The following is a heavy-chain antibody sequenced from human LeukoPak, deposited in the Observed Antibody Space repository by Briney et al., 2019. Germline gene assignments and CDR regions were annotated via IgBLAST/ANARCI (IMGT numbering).Heavy chain of an antibody. CDR3: ANPDYDSSTYVGDY. Sequence: GESLKISCAASGFTFSSFGMHWVRQAPGKVLEWVAFIRYDGSNKYHADSVKGRFTISRDNSMNTLYLQMNSLRAEDTAVYYCANPDYDSSTYVGDYWGQGTLVTVSS. CDR1: GFTFSSFG. V-gene: IGHV3-30*02. J-gene: IGHJ4*02. CDR2: IRYDGSNK. D-gene: IGHD3-22*01.